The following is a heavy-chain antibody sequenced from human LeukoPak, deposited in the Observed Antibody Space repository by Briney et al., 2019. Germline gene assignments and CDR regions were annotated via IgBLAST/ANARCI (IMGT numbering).Heavy chain of an antibody. CDR3: ARGGVKYYGSGTLNNWFDP. D-gene: IGHD3-10*01. V-gene: IGHV4-59*12. CDR2: IYDSGST. Sequence: SETLSVTCTVSGGSISSYYWSWIRQPPRKRLERSGYIYDSGSTNYDPSLKSRVTISVDTSKTPFSLKLSSVTAADTAVYYCARGGVKYYGSGTLNNWFDPWGQGTLVTVSS. CDR1: GGSISSYY. J-gene: IGHJ5*02.